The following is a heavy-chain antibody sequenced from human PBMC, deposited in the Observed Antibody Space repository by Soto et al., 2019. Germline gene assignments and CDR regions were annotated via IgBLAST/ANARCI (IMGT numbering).Heavy chain of an antibody. Sequence: GGSLRLSCAASGFTFSSYGMHWVRQAPGKGLEWVAVISYDGSNKYYADSVKGRFTISRDNPKNTLYLQMNSLRAEDTAVYYCAKTQGVFGMGDGTYYYYGMDVWGQGTRVNVS. CDR2: ISYDGSNK. J-gene: IGHJ6*02. D-gene: IGHD3-3*01. V-gene: IGHV3-30*18. CDR1: GFTFSSYG. CDR3: AKTQGVFGMGDGTYYYYGMDV.